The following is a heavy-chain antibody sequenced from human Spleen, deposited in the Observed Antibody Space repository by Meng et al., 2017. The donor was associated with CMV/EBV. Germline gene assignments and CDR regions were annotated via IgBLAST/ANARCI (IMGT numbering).Heavy chain of an antibody. CDR1: GYTFTGYY. CDR3: ARGKGNNGLSALDP. D-gene: IGHD2-8*01. V-gene: IGHV1-2*02. J-gene: IGHJ5*02. Sequence: ASVKVSCKASGYTFTGYYMHWVRQAPGQGLEWMGWINPNSGGTNYAQKFQGRVTMTRDTSISTAYMELSRLRSEDTAVYYCARGKGNNGLSALDPWGQGTLVTVSS. CDR2: INPNSGGT.